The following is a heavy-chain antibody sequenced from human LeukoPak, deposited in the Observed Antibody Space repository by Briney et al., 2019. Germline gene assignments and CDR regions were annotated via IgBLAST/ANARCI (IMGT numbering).Heavy chain of an antibody. J-gene: IGHJ4*02. CDR3: ATSMYYYESSGRFDY. Sequence: PSETLSLTCTVSGGSISSSSYYWGWIRQPPGKGLEWIGSIYYSGSTYYNPSLKSRVTISVHTSKNQFSLKLSSVTAADTAVYYCATSMYYYESSGRFDYWGQGTLVTVSS. V-gene: IGHV4-39*07. D-gene: IGHD3-22*01. CDR2: IYYSGST. CDR1: GGSISSSSYY.